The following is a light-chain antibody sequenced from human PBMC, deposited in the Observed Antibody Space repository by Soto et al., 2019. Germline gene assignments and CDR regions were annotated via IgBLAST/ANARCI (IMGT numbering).Light chain of an antibody. CDR3: QLYDNWPRT. CDR1: QRVGIT. Sequence: VMTVSPAYLSVSPGETATLSFRASQRVGITLAWYQQNPGQHPRLLIYGASTRATRIQDRFSGSGSGTDFTLTLSSLQSEEFAFFYCQLYDNWPRTFGEG. V-gene: IGKV3-15*01. CDR2: GAS. J-gene: IGKJ1*01.